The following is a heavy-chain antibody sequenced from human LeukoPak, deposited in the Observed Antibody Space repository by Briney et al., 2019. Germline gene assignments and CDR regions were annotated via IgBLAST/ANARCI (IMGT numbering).Heavy chain of an antibody. D-gene: IGHD4/OR15-4a*01. Sequence: GASVKVSCKASGYTFTGYYMHWVRQAPGQGLEWMGWINPNSGGTNYAQKFQGRVTMTRDTSISTAYMELSRLRSDDTAVYYCAGDPSGDSSDYGGYWGQGTLVTVSS. V-gene: IGHV1-2*02. CDR1: GYTFTGYY. J-gene: IGHJ4*02. CDR2: INPNSGGT. CDR3: AGDPSGDSSDYGGY.